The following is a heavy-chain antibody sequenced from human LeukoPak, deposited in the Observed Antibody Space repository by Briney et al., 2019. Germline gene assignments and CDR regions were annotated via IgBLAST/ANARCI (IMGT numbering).Heavy chain of an antibody. Sequence: GGSLRLSCAASGFTFSSYSMNWVRQAPGKGLEWVSSISSSSSYIYYADSVKGRFTISRDNAKNSLYLQMNSLRAEDTAVYCCARDLYYDSSLFDYWGQGTLVTVSS. D-gene: IGHD3-22*01. CDR3: ARDLYYDSSLFDY. CDR2: ISSSSSYI. CDR1: GFTFSSYS. V-gene: IGHV3-21*01. J-gene: IGHJ4*02.